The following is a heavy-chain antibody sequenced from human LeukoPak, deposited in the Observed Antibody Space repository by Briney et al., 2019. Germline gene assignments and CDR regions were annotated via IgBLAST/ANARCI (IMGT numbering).Heavy chain of an antibody. D-gene: IGHD3-22*01. J-gene: IGHJ4*02. CDR1: LGIYINHL. Sequence: GASVKDTLQCTLGIYINHLFHWLRPAPGHGLEWMGRIIPIPGVEHYAQKFQGRVTITADKSTSTAYMEVISLRCEYTAVYYCSRYWVDYDSSTDYRGQGTLVTVSS. CDR3: SRYWVDYDSSTDY. V-gene: IGHV1-69*02. CDR2: IIPIPGVE.